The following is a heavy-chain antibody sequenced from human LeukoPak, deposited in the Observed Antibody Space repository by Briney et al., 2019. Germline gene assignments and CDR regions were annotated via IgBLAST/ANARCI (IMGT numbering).Heavy chain of an antibody. CDR2: IYYSGST. Sequence: SETLSLTCTVSGGSISNYYWSWIRQPPGKGLEWIGYIYYSGSTNYNPSLKSRVTISVDTSKNQFSLKLSSVTAADTAPYYCARDLKQQLVLGAFDIWGQGTMVTVSS. J-gene: IGHJ3*02. CDR3: ARDLKQQLVLGAFDI. V-gene: IGHV4-59*01. D-gene: IGHD6-13*01. CDR1: GGSISNYY.